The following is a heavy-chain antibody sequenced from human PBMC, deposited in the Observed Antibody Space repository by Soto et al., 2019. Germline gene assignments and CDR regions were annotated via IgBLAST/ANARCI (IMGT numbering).Heavy chain of an antibody. D-gene: IGHD3-10*01. Sequence: GGSLRLSCAASGFTFDDYTMHWVRQAPGKGLEWVSLISWDGGSTYYADSVKGRFTISRDNSKNSLYLQMNSLRTEDTALYYCAKGTGFGELSNWFDPWGQGTLVTVSS. CDR2: ISWDGGST. V-gene: IGHV3-43*01. CDR3: AKGTGFGELSNWFDP. J-gene: IGHJ5*02. CDR1: GFTFDDYT.